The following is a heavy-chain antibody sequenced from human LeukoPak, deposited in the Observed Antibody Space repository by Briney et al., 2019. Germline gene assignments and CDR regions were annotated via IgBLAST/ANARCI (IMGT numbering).Heavy chain of an antibody. CDR1: GYTFTGYY. Sequence: ASVKVSCKASGYTFTGYYMHWVRQAPGQGLEWMGWINPNSGGTNYAQKFQGRVTITTDESTSTAYMELSSLRSEDTAVYYCARGGDDYSNYDFDYWGQGTLVTVSS. V-gene: IGHV1-2*02. CDR2: INPNSGGT. D-gene: IGHD4-11*01. CDR3: ARGGDDYSNYDFDY. J-gene: IGHJ4*02.